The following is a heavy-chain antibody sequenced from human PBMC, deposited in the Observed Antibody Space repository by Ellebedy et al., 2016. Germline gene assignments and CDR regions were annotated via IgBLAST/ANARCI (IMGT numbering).Heavy chain of an antibody. Sequence: SETLSLTCTISGGSISSSSYYWGWIRQPPGKGLEWIGSIYYSGSTYYNPSLKSRVTISVDTSKNQFSLKLSSVTAADTAVYYCARGVVPAAMTYAFDFWGQGTMVTVSS. CDR1: GGSISSSSYY. D-gene: IGHD2-2*01. J-gene: IGHJ3*01. V-gene: IGHV4-39*07. CDR2: IYYSGST. CDR3: ARGVVPAAMTYAFDF.